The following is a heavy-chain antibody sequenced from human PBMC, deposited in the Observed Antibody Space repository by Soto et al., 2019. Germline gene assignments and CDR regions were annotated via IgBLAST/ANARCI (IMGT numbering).Heavy chain of an antibody. Sequence: ASVKLSCKASGYTFTSYAMHWVRQAPGQRLEWMGWINAGNGNTKYSQKFQGRVTITRDTSASTAYMELSSLRSEDTAVYYCASIPRPMVRGVMSWYYFDYWGQGTLVTVSS. D-gene: IGHD3-10*01. CDR1: GYTFTSYA. CDR2: INAGNGNT. J-gene: IGHJ4*02. V-gene: IGHV1-3*01. CDR3: ASIPRPMVRGVMSWYYFDY.